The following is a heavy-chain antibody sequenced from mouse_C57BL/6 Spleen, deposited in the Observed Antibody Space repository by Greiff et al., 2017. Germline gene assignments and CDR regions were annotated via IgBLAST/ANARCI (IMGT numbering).Heavy chain of an antibody. CDR1: GFSFNTYA. D-gene: IGHD2-4*01. CDR3: VRHWIYYDYDVRFAY. CDR2: IRSKSNNYAT. Sequence: EVQGVESGGGLVQPKGSLKLSCAASGFSFNTYAMNWVRQAPGKGLEWVARIRSKSNNYATYYADSVKDRFTISRDDSESMLYLQMNNLKTEDTAMYYCVRHWIYYDYDVRFAYWGQGTLVTVSA. V-gene: IGHV10-1*01. J-gene: IGHJ3*01.